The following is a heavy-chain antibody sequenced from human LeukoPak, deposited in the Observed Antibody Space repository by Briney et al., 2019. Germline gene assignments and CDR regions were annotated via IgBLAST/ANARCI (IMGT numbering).Heavy chain of an antibody. CDR2: TRNKVNSYTT. V-gene: IGHV3-72*01. D-gene: IGHD1-1*01. CDR3: ARVTNDYYMDV. CDR1: GFTFSDHY. J-gene: IGHJ6*03. Sequence: GGSLRLSCAASGFTFSDHYMDWARQAPGKGLEWVGRTRNKVNSYTTEYAASVKGRFTISRDDSKNSLYLQMNSLKTEDTAVYYCARVTNDYYMDVWGKGTTVTVSS.